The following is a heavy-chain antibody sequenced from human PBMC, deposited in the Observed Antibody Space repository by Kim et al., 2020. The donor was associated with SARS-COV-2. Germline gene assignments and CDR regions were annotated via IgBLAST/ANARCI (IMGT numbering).Heavy chain of an antibody. V-gene: IGHV4-39*01. Sequence: YYNPSLKSRVTISVDTSKNQFSLKLSSVTAADTAVYYCARHDRWYPNWFDPWGQGTLVTVSS. CDR3: ARHDRWYPNWFDP. J-gene: IGHJ5*02. D-gene: IGHD6-13*01.